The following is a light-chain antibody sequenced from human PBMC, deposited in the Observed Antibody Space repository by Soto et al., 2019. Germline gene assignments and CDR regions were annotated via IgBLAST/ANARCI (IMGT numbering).Light chain of an antibody. CDR2: DVS. V-gene: IGLV2-14*01. Sequence: QSALTQPASVSGSPGQSITISCTGTSSDVGGYNYVSWYQQYPGKAPKLMIYDVSNRPSGVSNRFSGSKSGNTASLTISGLQAEDEADYYCSSYTSSSTLWVFGGGTKVTVL. J-gene: IGLJ2*01. CDR1: SSDVGGYNY. CDR3: SSYTSSSTLWV.